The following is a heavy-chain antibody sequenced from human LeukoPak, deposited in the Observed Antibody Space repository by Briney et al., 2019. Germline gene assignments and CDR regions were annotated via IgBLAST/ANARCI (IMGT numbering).Heavy chain of an antibody. CDR3: ARSRLGALRGYSPFRY. J-gene: IGHJ4*02. D-gene: IGHD5-18*01. CDR1: GGTFSSYA. V-gene: IGHV1-69*05. Sequence: ASVKVSCKASGGTFSSYAISWVRQAPGQGLEWMGGIIPIFGTANYAQKFQGRVTITTDESTSTAHMELSSLRSEDTAVYYCARSRLGALRGYSPFRYWGQGTLVTVSS. CDR2: IIPIFGTA.